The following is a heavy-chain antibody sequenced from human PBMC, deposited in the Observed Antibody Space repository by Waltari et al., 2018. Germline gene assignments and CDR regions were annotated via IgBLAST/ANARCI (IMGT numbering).Heavy chain of an antibody. CDR2: ISPYNYEP. D-gene: IGHD2-15*01. CDR1: GYTFSNYG. CDR3: VRDRDPANPTPTNNFFDP. J-gene: IGHJ5*02. Sequence: AQLEQSGAELKMPGASVKVSCKSSGYTFSNYGLTWVRQSPGQGLEWMGWISPYNYEPQYTQKLQGRITMTTDTLLNTAYMELRSLTSDDTAVYYCVRDRDPANPTPTNNFFDPWGQGTLVTVSA. V-gene: IGHV1-18*01.